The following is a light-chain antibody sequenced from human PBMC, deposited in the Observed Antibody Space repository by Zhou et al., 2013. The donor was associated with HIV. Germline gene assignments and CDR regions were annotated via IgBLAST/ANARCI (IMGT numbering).Light chain of an antibody. CDR3: QQSYRTLWLT. CDR2: KIS. V-gene: IGKV2-24*01. Sequence: DIVMTQTPLSSPVTLGQPASISCRCSQSVVHSDGNTYLSWLQQRPGQPPRPLIYKISNRFSGVPDRFSGSGAGTDFTLTISSLQPEDFATYYCQQSYRTLWLTFGGGTKVEIK. J-gene: IGKJ4*01. CDR1: QSVVHSDGNTY.